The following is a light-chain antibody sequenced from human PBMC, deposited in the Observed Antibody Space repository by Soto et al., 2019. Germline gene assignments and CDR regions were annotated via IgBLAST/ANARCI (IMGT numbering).Light chain of an antibody. CDR2: AAS. CDR1: QSISSY. Sequence: DIQMTQSPSSLSASVGDRVTITCRASQSISSYLNWYQQKPGKAPKLLIYAASSLQSGVPSRFSGSGSVSRFTLTISSLQPEGFTSCYCQRRYSTPVTFVPGTKVDIK. J-gene: IGKJ3*01. V-gene: IGKV1-39*01. CDR3: QRRYSTPVT.